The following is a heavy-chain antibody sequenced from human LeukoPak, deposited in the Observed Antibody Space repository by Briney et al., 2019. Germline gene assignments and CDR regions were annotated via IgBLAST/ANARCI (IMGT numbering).Heavy chain of an antibody. J-gene: IGHJ4*02. CDR1: GFTFSSYA. Sequence: PGGSLRLSCAASGFTFSSYAMHWVRQAPGKGLEWVAVISYDGSNKYYADSVKGRFTISRDNSKNTLYLQMNSLRAEDTAVYYCARDYSGSYSTHFDYWGQGTLVTVSS. CDR3: ARDYSGSYSTHFDY. D-gene: IGHD1-26*01. CDR2: ISYDGSNK. V-gene: IGHV3-30-3*01.